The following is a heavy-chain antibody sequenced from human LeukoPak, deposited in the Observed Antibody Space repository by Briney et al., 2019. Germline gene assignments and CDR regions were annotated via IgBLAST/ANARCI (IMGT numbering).Heavy chain of an antibody. D-gene: IGHD1-26*01. CDR3: ARDAVGAISPGP. V-gene: IGHV4-38-2*02. CDR2: IYDGGTT. J-gene: IGHJ4*02. Sequence: SETLSLTCTVSGYSISSGYYWGWIRQPPGKGLEWIGSIYDGGTTYYIPSLKSRVTISVDTSKNQFSLSLSSVTAADTAVYYCARDAVGAISPGPWGQGSLVTVSS. CDR1: GYSISSGYY.